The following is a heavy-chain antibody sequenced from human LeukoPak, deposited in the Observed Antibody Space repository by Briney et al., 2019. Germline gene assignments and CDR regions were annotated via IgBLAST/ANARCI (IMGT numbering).Heavy chain of an antibody. Sequence: SETLSLTCTVSGGSISSYYWTWIRQPPGKGLEWIGYIYYSGSTSYNPSLKSRVSISVDTSKNQFSLRLSSVTAAGTAVYYCARDNSGSYVDYWGQGPLVTVSS. CDR3: ARDNSGSYVDY. V-gene: IGHV4-59*01. J-gene: IGHJ4*02. D-gene: IGHD1-26*01. CDR2: IYYSGST. CDR1: GGSISSYY.